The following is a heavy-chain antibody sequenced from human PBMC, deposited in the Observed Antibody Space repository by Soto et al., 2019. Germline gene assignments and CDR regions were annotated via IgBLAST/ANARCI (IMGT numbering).Heavy chain of an antibody. CDR3: ARDGSSSSLLFDP. Sequence: GASVKVSCKASGYTFTSYAMHWARQAPGQRLEWMGWINAGNGNTKYSQKFQGRVTITRDTSASTAYMELSSLRSEDTAVYYCARDGSSSSLLFDPWGQGTLVNVSS. CDR1: GYTFTSYA. D-gene: IGHD6-6*01. J-gene: IGHJ5*02. CDR2: INAGNGNT. V-gene: IGHV1-3*01.